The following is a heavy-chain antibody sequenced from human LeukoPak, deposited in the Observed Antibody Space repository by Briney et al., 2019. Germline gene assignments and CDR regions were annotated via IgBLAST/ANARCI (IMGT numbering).Heavy chain of an antibody. D-gene: IGHD6-19*01. V-gene: IGHV4-59*08. CDR3: ARHRYSSAWSVVDY. CDR2: IYYSGST. J-gene: IGHJ4*02. CDR1: GGSISTYY. Sequence: PSETLSLNCTVSGGSISTYYWSWIRQPPGKGLEWIGNIYYSGSTNYNPSLKSRVTVSVDTSKNQFSLKLTAVTAADTAVYYCARHRYSSAWSVVDYWGQGTLVTVSS.